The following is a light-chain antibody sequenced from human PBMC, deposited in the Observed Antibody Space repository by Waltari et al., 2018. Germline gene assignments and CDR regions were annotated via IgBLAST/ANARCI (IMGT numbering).Light chain of an antibody. CDR2: EVS. CDR3: SSYTSSSTLDV. CDR1: SSDVGGYNY. J-gene: IGLJ1*01. V-gene: IGLV2-14*01. Sequence: QSALTQPASVSGSPGQSITISCTGTSSDVGGYNYVSWYQQHPGNAPKLMIYEVSNRPSGVSNRFAGSKSANTASLTISGLQAEDEADYYCSSYTSSSTLDVFGTGTKVTVL.